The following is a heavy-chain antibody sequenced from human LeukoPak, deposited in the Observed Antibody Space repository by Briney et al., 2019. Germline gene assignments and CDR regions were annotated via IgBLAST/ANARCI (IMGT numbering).Heavy chain of an antibody. V-gene: IGHV3-48*03. Sequence: PGGSLRLSCAASGFTFSSYEMNWVRQAPGKGLEWVSYISSSGSTIYYADSVKGRFTISRDNAKNSLYLQMNSLRAEDTAVYYCARDRDNWNYVGYWGQGTLVTVSS. CDR1: GFTFSSYE. CDR3: ARDRDNWNYVGY. J-gene: IGHJ4*02. D-gene: IGHD1-7*01. CDR2: ISSSGSTI.